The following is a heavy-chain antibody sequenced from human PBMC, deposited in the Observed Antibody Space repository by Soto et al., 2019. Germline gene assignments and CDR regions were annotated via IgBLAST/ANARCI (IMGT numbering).Heavy chain of an antibody. CDR3: ARDFLDY. CDR1: GFTFSSYD. J-gene: IGHJ4*02. Sequence: GGSLRLSCAASGFTFSSYDMNWVRQAPGKGLEWVSYISTGGSTMYYADSVKDRFTISRDNAKNSLYLQMNSLRAEDTAVYYCARDFLDYWGQGALVTVSS. V-gene: IGHV3-48*03. CDR2: ISTGGSTM.